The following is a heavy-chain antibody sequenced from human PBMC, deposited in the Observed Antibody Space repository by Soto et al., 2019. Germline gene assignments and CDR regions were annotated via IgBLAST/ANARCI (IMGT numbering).Heavy chain of an antibody. Sequence: PGGSLRLSCEASGFTLRNYAMTWIRQAPWKGLERVSLISANDVGTYYAESVKTRFTISTDQSRNTVYLQMDSLRADDTAIYYCAKAKNDYNWDNRPPFDYWGQGTLVTVSS. D-gene: IGHD1-20*01. V-gene: IGHV3-23*01. CDR2: ISANDVGT. CDR1: GFTLRNYA. CDR3: AKAKNDYNWDNRPPFDY. J-gene: IGHJ4*02.